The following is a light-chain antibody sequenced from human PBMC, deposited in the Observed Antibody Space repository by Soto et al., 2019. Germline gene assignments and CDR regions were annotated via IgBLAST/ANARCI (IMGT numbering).Light chain of an antibody. V-gene: IGKV3-20*01. CDR3: HQYHSPPQT. Sequence: EIVLMQSPGTLSLSPGERATLSCRASQTMTRAYVAWYQQKPGQAPRLLIYAASYRATGISDKFSGSGSGTDFSLTISRLEPEDSAVYYCHQYHSPPQTFXQGTK. J-gene: IGKJ2*01. CDR1: QTMTRAY. CDR2: AAS.